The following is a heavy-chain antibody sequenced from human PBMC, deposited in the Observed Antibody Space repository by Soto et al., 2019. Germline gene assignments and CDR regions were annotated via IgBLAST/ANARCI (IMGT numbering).Heavy chain of an antibody. J-gene: IGHJ1*01. CDR1: GGTFSSYT. D-gene: IGHD3-16*02. V-gene: IGHV1-69*02. CDR3: ARGSLSAAEYFRH. CDR2: IIPILGIA. Sequence: SVKVSCKASGGTFSSYTISWVRQAPGQGLEWMGRIIPILGIANYAQKFQGRVTITADKSTSTAYMELSSLRSEDTAVYYCARGSLSAAEYFRHWGQGTLVTVSS.